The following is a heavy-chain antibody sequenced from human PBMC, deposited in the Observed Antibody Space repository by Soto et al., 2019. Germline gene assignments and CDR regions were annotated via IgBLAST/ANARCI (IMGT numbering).Heavy chain of an antibody. J-gene: IGHJ5*02. D-gene: IGHD2-2*02. CDR1: GGSFSGYY. CDR2: IKHSGST. Sequence: PSETLSLTCAVCGGSFSGYYWSWIRQPPGKGLEWIGEIKHSGSTNSNPSLKSRVTISVDTTKDQFSLKLSSVTAADTAVYYCARGARWGCSSTSCYTGWFDPWGQGTLVTVS. CDR3: ARGARWGCSSTSCYTGWFDP. V-gene: IGHV4-34*01.